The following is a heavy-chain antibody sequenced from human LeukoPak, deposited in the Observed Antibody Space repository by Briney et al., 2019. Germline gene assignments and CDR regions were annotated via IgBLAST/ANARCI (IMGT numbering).Heavy chain of an antibody. CDR3: ARHLPGLIAAADY. CDR2: IYYSGST. Sequence: SETLSLTCTVSGGSISSYYWSWIRQPPGKGLEWIGYIYYSGSTNYNPSLKSRVTISVDTSKNQFSLKLSSVTAADTAVYYCARHLPGLIAAADYWGQGTLVTVSS. J-gene: IGHJ4*02. V-gene: IGHV4-59*08. D-gene: IGHD6-13*01. CDR1: GGSISSYY.